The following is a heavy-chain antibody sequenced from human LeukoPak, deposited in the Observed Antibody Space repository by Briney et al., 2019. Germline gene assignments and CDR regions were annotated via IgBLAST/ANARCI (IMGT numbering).Heavy chain of an antibody. J-gene: IGHJ4*02. CDR3: ARNDYGSGSYYP. V-gene: IGHV4-31*03. Sequence: SQTLSLTCTVSGGSISSGGYYWSWIRQHPGKGLEWIGYIYYSGSTYYNPSLKSRVTISVDTSKNQFSLKLGSVTAADTAVYYCARNDYGSGSYYPWGQGTLVTVSS. D-gene: IGHD3-10*01. CDR1: GGSISSGGYY. CDR2: IYYSGST.